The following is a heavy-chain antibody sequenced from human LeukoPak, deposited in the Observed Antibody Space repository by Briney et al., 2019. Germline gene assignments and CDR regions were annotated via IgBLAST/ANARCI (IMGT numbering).Heavy chain of an antibody. Sequence: GGSLRLSCAASGFTFNNYEMNWVRQAPGKGLEWISYVSSSGTTIYYADSVKGRFTISRDNAKNSLYLQMNSLRVEDTAVYYCARCTTGRTFGSLREIKRSREIDYWGQGTLVTVSS. V-gene: IGHV3-48*03. CDR1: GFTFNNYE. J-gene: IGHJ4*02. CDR3: ARCTTGRTFGSLREIKRSREIDY. CDR2: VSSSGTTI. D-gene: IGHD1-1*01.